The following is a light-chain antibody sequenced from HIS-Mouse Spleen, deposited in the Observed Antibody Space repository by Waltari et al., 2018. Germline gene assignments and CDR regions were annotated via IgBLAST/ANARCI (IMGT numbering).Light chain of an antibody. V-gene: IGLV2-23*01. CDR3: CSCAGSHGV. Sequence: QSALTQPASVSGSPGQSITISCTGTSSDVGSYYLVSWYQQHPGKAPKLMIYEGSKRPLGVSNPLSGSQSGNTASLPILSVQAEDEADYYGCSCAGSHGVFGGGTKLTVL. CDR1: SSDVGSYYL. J-gene: IGLJ2*01. CDR2: EGS.